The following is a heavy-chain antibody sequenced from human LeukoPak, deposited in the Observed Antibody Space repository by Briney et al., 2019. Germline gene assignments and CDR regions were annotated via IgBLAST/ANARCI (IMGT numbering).Heavy chain of an antibody. J-gene: IGHJ4*02. CDR2: MNPNSGNT. CDR3: AGGFRRSRQFDY. V-gene: IGHV1-8*03. D-gene: IGHD2/OR15-2a*01. CDR1: GYTFTSYD. Sequence: ASVKVSCKASGYTFTSYDINWMRQATGQGLEWMGWMNPNSGNTGYAQKFQGRVTITRNTSISTAYMELSSLRSEDTAVYYCAGGFRRSRQFDYWGQGTVVTVSS.